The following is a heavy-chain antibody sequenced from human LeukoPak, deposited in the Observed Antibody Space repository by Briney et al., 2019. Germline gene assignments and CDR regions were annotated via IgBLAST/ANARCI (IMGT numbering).Heavy chain of an antibody. Sequence: PGGSLRLSCAASAFTFSSYSMSWVRQAPGKGLEWLSSISSSGSYIYHADSVKGQFTISRDNAKNSLHLQMNSLRAEDTAVYYCARGSGVQVWSSLDYWGQGTLVTVSS. D-gene: IGHD5-18*01. CDR3: ARGSGVQVWSSLDY. CDR2: ISSSGSYI. V-gene: IGHV3-21*01. J-gene: IGHJ4*02. CDR1: AFTFSSYS.